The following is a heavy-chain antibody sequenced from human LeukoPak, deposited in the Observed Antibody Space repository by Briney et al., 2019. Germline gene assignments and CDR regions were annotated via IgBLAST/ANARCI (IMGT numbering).Heavy chain of an antibody. CDR3: ARERDYGSGRPFDY. J-gene: IGHJ4*02. CDR1: GFTFSTYG. CDR2: IWYNGDDK. V-gene: IGHV3-33*01. Sequence: GGSLRLSCAASGFTFSTYGMHWVRQAPGKGLEWVAVIWYNGDDKSYADSVKGRFTISRDNSKNTLYLQMNSLRAEDTAVYYCARERDYGSGRPFDYWGQGTLVTVSS. D-gene: IGHD3-10*01.